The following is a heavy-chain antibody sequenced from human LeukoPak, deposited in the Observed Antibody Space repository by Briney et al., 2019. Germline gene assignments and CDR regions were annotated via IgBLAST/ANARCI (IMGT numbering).Heavy chain of an antibody. J-gene: IGHJ4*02. CDR2: INHSGST. V-gene: IGHV4-34*01. Sequence: SETLSLTCAVYGGSFSGYYWSWIRQPPGKGLEWIGEINHSGSTNYNPSLKSRVTISVDTSKNQFSLKLSSVTAAGTAVYYCARGRQRITMVRGVMKYFDYWGQGTLVTVSS. D-gene: IGHD3-10*01. CDR3: ARGRQRITMVRGVMKYFDY. CDR1: GGSFSGYY.